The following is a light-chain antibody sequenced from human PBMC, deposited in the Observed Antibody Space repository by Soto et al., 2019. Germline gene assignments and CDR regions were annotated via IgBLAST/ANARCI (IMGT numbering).Light chain of an antibody. Sequence: QSARTQPASVSGSPGQSITISCTGTSSDVGSYNYVSWYQQHPGKAPKLMIYDVSNRPSGVSNRFSGSKSGNTASLTISGLQAEDEADYYCSSYTSSSTVVFGGGTKVTVL. V-gene: IGLV2-14*01. CDR3: SSYTSSSTVV. CDR2: DVS. CDR1: SSDVGSYNY. J-gene: IGLJ2*01.